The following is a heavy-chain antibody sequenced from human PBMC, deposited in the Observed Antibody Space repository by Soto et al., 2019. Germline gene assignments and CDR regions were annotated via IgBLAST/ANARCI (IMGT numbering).Heavy chain of an antibody. CDR1: GGSISSGDYY. CDR3: ASSSLYRIAV. Sequence: SETLSLTCTVSGGSISSGDYYWSWIRQPPGKGLEWIGYIYYSGSTYYNPSLKSRVTISVDTSKNQFSLKVGSVTAADTAWYYCASSSLYRIAVRGQGTSVTGSS. V-gene: IGHV4-30-4*01. D-gene: IGHD2-2*02. J-gene: IGHJ6*02. CDR2: IYYSGST.